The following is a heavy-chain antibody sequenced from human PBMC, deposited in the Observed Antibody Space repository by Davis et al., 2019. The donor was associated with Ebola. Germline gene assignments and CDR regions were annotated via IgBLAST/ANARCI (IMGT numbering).Heavy chain of an antibody. Sequence: GESLKISCSASGFTFSSYAMHWVRQAPGKGLEWVGRVSNKANSYTTEYAASVKGRFTISRDDSKNSLYLQMNSLKTEDTAVYYCSRGYSGTYIYAFDIWGQGTMVTVSS. CDR1: GFTFSSYA. D-gene: IGHD5-12*01. V-gene: IGHV3-72*01. CDR3: SRGYSGTYIYAFDI. CDR2: VSNKANSYTT. J-gene: IGHJ3*02.